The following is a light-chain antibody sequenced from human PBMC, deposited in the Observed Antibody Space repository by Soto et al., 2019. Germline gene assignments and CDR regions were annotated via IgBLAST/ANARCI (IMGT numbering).Light chain of an antibody. V-gene: IGLV2-14*01. Sequence: QSALTQPASVSGSPGQSITISCTGTSSDVGGYNYVSWYQQHPGKAPKLMIYEVSNRCSGSKSGNTASLTISGLQAEDEADYYCTSYTSSSTLRVFGIGTKLTVL. CDR2: EVS. J-gene: IGLJ1*01. CDR3: TSYTSSSTLRV. CDR1: SSDVGGYNY.